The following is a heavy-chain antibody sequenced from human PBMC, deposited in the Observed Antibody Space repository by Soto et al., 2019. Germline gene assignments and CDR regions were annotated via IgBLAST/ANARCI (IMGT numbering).Heavy chain of an antibody. CDR1: GGCIRSGGCY. J-gene: IGHJ4*03. CDR2: IYNSGST. V-gene: IGHV4-31*02. CDR3: ASADCSGGSCYAAY. D-gene: IGHD2-15*01. Sequence: QVQLQESGPGLVKPSETLSLTWTVSGGCIRSGGCYWSWIRQHPGKGLEWIGYIYNSGSTYSNPSLKSRVTISIDTSESQFSLKLTSVTAADTAVYFCASADCSGGSCYAAYWGQGILVTVSS.